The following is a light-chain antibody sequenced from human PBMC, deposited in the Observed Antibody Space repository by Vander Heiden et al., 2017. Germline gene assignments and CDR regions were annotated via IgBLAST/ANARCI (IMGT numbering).Light chain of an antibody. J-gene: IGKJ4*01. Sequence: VLSQSVGTLPFSPGERATLSRRASQSASSSYLAWYQQKPGQAPRLLIYGASSRATGIPDRFSGSGSGTDFTLTISRLEPEDFAVYYCQQCGSSPATTFGGGTKVEIK. CDR3: QQCGSSPATT. CDR2: GAS. CDR1: QSASSSY. V-gene: IGKV3-20*01.